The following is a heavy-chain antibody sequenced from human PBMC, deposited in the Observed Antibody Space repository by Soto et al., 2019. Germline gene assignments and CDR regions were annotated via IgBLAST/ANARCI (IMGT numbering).Heavy chain of an antibody. CDR1: GGTFSSYA. CDR3: ARDSGNCSGGSCYGTDWYFDL. Sequence: QVQLVQPGAEVKKPGSSVKVSCKASGGTFSSYAISWVRQAPGQGLEWMGGIIPIFGTANYAQKFQGRVTITADESTSTAYMELSSLRSEDTAVYYCARDSGNCSGGSCYGTDWYFDLWGRGTLVTVSS. V-gene: IGHV1-69*12. CDR2: IIPIFGTA. J-gene: IGHJ2*01. D-gene: IGHD2-15*01.